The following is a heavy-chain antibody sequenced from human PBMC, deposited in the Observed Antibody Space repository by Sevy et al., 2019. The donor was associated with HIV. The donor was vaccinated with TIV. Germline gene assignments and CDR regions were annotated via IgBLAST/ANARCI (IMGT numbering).Heavy chain of an antibody. CDR2: VMQDRSET. J-gene: IGHJ4*02. CDR3: ARRGGYNSGWFFDL. CDR1: GFGFGNYL. V-gene: IGHV3-7*01. Sequence: GGSLRLSCATSGFGFGNYLMSWVRQAPGKGLEWVAKVMQDRSETYFEDSVKGRFTISRDNAKNSIHLEMRSLGVEDMAVYHFARRGGYNSGWFFDLWGQGTLVVVSS. D-gene: IGHD6-19*01.